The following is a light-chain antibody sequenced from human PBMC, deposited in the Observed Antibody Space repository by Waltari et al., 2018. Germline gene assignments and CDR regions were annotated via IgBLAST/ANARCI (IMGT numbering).Light chain of an antibody. Sequence: QTVRITCQGDSLRSYYASWYQQKPGQAPVVVIYGKNNRPSGIPDRFSGSSSGNTASLTITGAQAEDEADYYCNSRDSSDNHLVFGGGTKLTVL. CDR1: SLRSYY. CDR2: GKN. CDR3: NSRDSSDNHLV. V-gene: IGLV3-19*01. J-gene: IGLJ2*01.